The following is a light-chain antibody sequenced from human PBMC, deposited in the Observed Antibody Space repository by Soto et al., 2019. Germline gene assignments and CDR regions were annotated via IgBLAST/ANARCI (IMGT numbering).Light chain of an antibody. CDR1: QSISSW. J-gene: IGKJ3*01. CDR3: QQYNRYPFT. CDR2: KAS. V-gene: IGKV1-5*03. Sequence: DIQMTQSPSTLSASVGDRVTITCRASQSISSWLAWYQQKPGKAPKLLIYKASSLESGVPSRCSGSGSGTEFTLTISSLQPYDFATYYCQQYNRYPFTFGPGTKVDIK.